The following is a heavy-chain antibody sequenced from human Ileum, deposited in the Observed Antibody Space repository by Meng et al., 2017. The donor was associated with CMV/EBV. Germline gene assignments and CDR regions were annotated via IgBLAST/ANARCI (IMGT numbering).Heavy chain of an antibody. CDR3: AGVDLPSTFSFSL. J-gene: IGHJ4*02. Sequence: GESLKISCAASGFTFSSYAMSWVRQAPGKGLEWVSFISGGGDSTYYADSVKGRFTISRDNHSKKVSLQMSGLRDDDTAVYYCAGVDLPSTFSFSLWGQGARVTVSS. CDR2: ISGGGDST. CDR1: GFTFSSYA. V-gene: IGHV3-23*01. D-gene: IGHD3-3*01.